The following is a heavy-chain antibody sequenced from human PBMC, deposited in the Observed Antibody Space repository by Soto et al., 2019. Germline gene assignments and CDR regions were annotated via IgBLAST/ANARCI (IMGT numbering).Heavy chain of an antibody. V-gene: IGHV4-59*01. CDR3: AREDNQLLGMDV. Sequence: QVQLQESGPGLVKPSETLSLTCTVSGGSISSYYWSWIRQPPGEGLEWIGYIYYSGSTNYNPSLKSRVTISVDTSKNQFSLKLSSVTAADTAVYYCAREDNQLLGMDVWGQGTTVTVSS. CDR1: GGSISSYY. D-gene: IGHD2-2*01. J-gene: IGHJ6*02. CDR2: IYYSGST.